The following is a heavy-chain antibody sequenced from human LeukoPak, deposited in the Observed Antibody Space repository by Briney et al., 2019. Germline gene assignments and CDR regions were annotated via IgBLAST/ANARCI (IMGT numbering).Heavy chain of an antibody. CDR2: INYSGST. D-gene: IGHD6-6*01. CDR3: AREGGGPSQLSFHFDY. Sequence: PSQTLSLTYTVSGGSISSGGYYWSWIRQHPGKGLEWIGYINYSGSTYYNPSLKGRVTISVDTSKNQFSLKLSSVTAADTAVYYCAREGGGPSQLSFHFDYWGHGTLVTVSS. V-gene: IGHV4-31*03. J-gene: IGHJ4*01. CDR1: GGSISSGGYY.